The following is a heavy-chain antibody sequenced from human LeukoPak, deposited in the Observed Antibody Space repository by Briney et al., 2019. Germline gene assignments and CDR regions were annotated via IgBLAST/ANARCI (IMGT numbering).Heavy chain of an antibody. Sequence: SETLSLTCTVSGGSISSSSYYWGWIRQPPGKGLEWIGSIYYSGSTYYNPSLKSRVTISVDTSKNQFSLKLSSVTAADTAVYYYAREVIQLWPYFDYWGQGTLVTVSS. V-gene: IGHV4-39*07. J-gene: IGHJ4*02. D-gene: IGHD5-18*01. CDR1: GGSISSSSYY. CDR2: IYYSGST. CDR3: AREVIQLWPYFDY.